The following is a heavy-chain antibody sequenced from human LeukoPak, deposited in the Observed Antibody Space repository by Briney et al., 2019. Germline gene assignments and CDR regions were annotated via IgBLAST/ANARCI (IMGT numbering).Heavy chain of an antibody. CDR3: AKDWGGQLLPGSCFDY. CDR1: GFTFSSYD. CDR2: IRYDGSNK. J-gene: IGHJ4*02. D-gene: IGHD2-2*01. V-gene: IGHV3-30*02. Sequence: GGSLRLSCAASGFTFSSYDMHWVRQAPGKGLEWVAFIRYDGSNKNYADSVKGRFTISRDNSKNTLYLQMNSLRAEDTAVYYCAKDWGGQLLPGSCFDYWGQGTLVTVSS.